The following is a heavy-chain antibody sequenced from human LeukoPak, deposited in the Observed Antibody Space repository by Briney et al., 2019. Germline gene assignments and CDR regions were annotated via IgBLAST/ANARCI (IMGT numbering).Heavy chain of an antibody. Sequence: GGSLRLSCAASGFTVSSNYMSWVRQAPGKGLEWVAFISFSGKTTYYADSVKGRFTISRDNAKKSLHLQMNSLRAEDTAVYYCARDNNANGDLEYLDYWGQGTLVTVSS. CDR3: ARDNNANGDLEYLDY. V-gene: IGHV3-11*04. D-gene: IGHD4-17*01. CDR2: ISFSGKTT. CDR1: GFTVSSNY. J-gene: IGHJ4*02.